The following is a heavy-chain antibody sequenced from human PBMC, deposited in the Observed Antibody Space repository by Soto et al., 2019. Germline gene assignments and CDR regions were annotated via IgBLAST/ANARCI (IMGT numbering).Heavy chain of an antibody. CDR2: IFSNDEK. Sequence: QVTLKASGPVLVKPTETLTLTCTVSVFSRSNARLGVSLIRQPQGQALEWLAHIFSNDEKSYSTFLKSRLPTSKDSSKSQVVITITNMDPLDTATYYCARMAVTIRNWFEPWGKGTLVTVSS. V-gene: IGHV2-26*01. J-gene: IGHJ5*02. CDR1: VFSRSNARLG. CDR3: ARMAVTIRNWFEP. D-gene: IGHD3-3*01.